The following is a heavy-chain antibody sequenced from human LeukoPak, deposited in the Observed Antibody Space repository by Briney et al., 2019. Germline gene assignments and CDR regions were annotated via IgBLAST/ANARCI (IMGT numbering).Heavy chain of an antibody. V-gene: IGHV3-30*18. D-gene: IGHD2-21*02. CDR2: ISYDGSNK. CDR3: AKVFSHIVVVTASRGAFDI. J-gene: IGHJ3*02. Sequence: PGGSLRLSCAASGFTFSSYGMHWVRQATGKGLEWVAVISYDGSNKYYADSVKGRFTISRDNSKNTLYLQMNSLRAEDTAVYYCAKVFSHIVVVTASRGAFDIWGQGTMVTVSS. CDR1: GFTFSSYG.